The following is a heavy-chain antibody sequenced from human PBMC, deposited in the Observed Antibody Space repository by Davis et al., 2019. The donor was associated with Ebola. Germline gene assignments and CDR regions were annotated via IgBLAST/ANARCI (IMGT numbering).Heavy chain of an antibody. CDR3: ARISWVSRGMDV. V-gene: IGHV6-1*01. Sequence: HSQTPSLTRAISGVRPSGGGRNWIRQTPPRGLEWLGRTYYSSKWHNDYPVSVKSRITINPDTSKNQFSLQLNFVTPEDAAVYYCARISWVSRGMDVWGKGTTVTVSS. J-gene: IGHJ6*04. CDR2: TYYSSKWHN. CDR1: GVRPSGGG. D-gene: IGHD6-13*01.